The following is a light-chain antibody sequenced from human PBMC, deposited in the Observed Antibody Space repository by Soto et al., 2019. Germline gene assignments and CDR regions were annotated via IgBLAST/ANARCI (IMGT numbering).Light chain of an antibody. Sequence: EIVFTQSPGTLSLSPGERATLSCRASQSVSSSYLAWYHQNPGQAPRLLIYGASTRATGIPARFSGSGSGTDFTLTISSLEPEDFAVYYCQQRSNWPPEITFGQGTRLEI. CDR3: QQRSNWPPEIT. CDR1: QSVSSSY. CDR2: GAS. V-gene: IGKV3D-20*02. J-gene: IGKJ5*01.